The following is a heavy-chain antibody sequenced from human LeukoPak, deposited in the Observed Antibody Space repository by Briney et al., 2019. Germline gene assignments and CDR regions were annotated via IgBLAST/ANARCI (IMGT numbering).Heavy chain of an antibody. D-gene: IGHD3-16*01. Sequence: PGGSLRLSCAASGFTFSSYGMHWVRQAPGKGLEWVAVISYDGNNKYHADSVKGRFTISRDNSKNTLYLQMNSLRAEDTAVYYCAKDRSGGSADYYFDYWGQGTLVTVSS. J-gene: IGHJ4*02. V-gene: IGHV3-30*18. CDR2: ISYDGNNK. CDR3: AKDRSGGSADYYFDY. CDR1: GFTFSSYG.